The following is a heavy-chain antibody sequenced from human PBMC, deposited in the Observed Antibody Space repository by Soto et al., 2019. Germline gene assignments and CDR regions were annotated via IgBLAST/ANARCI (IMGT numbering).Heavy chain of an antibody. CDR3: ARVTGPNYDFWSGYYPDYYYYGMDV. Sequence: SVRVSCKASGGTFSSYAISWVRQAPGQGLEWMGGIIPIFGTANYAQKFQGRVTITADKSTSTAYMELSSLRSEDTAVYYCARVTGPNYDFWSGYYPDYYYYGMDVWGQGTTVTVSS. CDR2: IIPIFGTA. CDR1: GGTFSSYA. V-gene: IGHV1-69*06. J-gene: IGHJ6*02. D-gene: IGHD3-3*01.